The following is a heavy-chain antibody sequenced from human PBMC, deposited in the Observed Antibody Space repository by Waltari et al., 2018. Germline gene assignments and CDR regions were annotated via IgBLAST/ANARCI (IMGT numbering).Heavy chain of an antibody. D-gene: IGHD5-18*01. J-gene: IGHJ4*02. CDR3: ARRRIQLWLTG. CDR2: INHSGST. CDR1: GGSFSGYY. V-gene: IGHV4-34*01. Sequence: QVQLQQWGAGLLKPSETLSLTCAVYGGSFSGYYWSWIRQPPGKGLEWIGEINHSGSTNYNPSLKSRVTISVDTSKNQFSLKLSSVTAADTAVNYCARRRIQLWLTGWGQGTLVTVSS.